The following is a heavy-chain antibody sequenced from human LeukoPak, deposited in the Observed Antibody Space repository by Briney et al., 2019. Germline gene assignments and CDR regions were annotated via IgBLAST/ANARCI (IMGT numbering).Heavy chain of an antibody. CDR3: TRHAPIPYCSSTSCYEGAFDI. V-gene: IGHV3-73*01. CDR1: GFTFSGSA. Sequence: PGGSLRLSCAASGFTFSGSAMHWVCQASGKGLEWVGRIRSKANSYATAYAASVKGRFTISRDDSKNTAYLQMNSLKTEDTAVYYCTRHAPIPYCSSTSCYEGAFDIWGQGTMVTVSS. J-gene: IGHJ3*02. CDR2: IRSKANSYAT. D-gene: IGHD2-2*01.